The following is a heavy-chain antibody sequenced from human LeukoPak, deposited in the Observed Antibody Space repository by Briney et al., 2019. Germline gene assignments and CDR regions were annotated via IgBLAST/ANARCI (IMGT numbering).Heavy chain of an antibody. CDR2: IYTSGSS. D-gene: IGHD6-19*01. CDR1: GGSISSGSYY. CDR3: AREFYSSGWETYYFDY. V-gene: IGHV4-61*02. Sequence: SETLSLACTVSGGSISSGSYYWSWIRQPAGKGLEWIGRIYTSGSSNYNPSLKSRVTISVDTSKNQFSLKLSSVTAADTAVYYCAREFYSSGWETYYFDYWGQGTLVTVSS. J-gene: IGHJ4*02.